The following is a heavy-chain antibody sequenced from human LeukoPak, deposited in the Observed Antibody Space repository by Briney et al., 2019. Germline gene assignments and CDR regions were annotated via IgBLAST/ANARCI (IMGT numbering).Heavy chain of an antibody. J-gene: IGHJ3*02. Sequence: ASVKVSCKASGYTFTSYYIHWVRQAPGQGLEWMGIINPSTGTTTYAQKFQGRVTMTRDTSTNTVYMDLSSLRSEDTAVYYCAKDIAMAPNAFDIWGQGTMVAVSS. V-gene: IGHV1-46*01. D-gene: IGHD5-18*01. CDR3: AKDIAMAPNAFDI. CDR1: GYTFTSYY. CDR2: INPSTGTT.